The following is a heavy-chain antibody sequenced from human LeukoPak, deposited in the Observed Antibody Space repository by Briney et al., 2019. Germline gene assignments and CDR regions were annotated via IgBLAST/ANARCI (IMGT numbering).Heavy chain of an antibody. Sequence: SQTLSLTCTVSGGSISSGDYYWSWIRQPPGKGLEWTGYIYYSGSTYYNPSLKSRVTISVDTSKNQFSLKLSSVTAADTAVYYCARDSGNYGDFDYWGQGTLVTVSS. CDR2: IYYSGST. CDR3: ARDSGNYGDFDY. CDR1: GGSISSGDYY. D-gene: IGHD4-17*01. V-gene: IGHV4-30-4*08. J-gene: IGHJ4*02.